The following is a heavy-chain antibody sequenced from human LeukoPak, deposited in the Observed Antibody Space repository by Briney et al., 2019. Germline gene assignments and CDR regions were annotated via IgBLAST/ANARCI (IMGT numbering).Heavy chain of an antibody. V-gene: IGHV3-7*01. CDR2: IKQDGSEK. J-gene: IGHJ5*02. Sequence: PGGSLRLSCAASGFTFSSYWMSWVRQAPGKGLEWVANIKQDGSEKYYVDSVKGRFTISRDNAKNSLYLQMNSLRAEDTAVYYCARMDEVRAANWFDPWGQGTLVTVSS. CDR3: ARMDEVRAANWFDP. D-gene: IGHD3-10*01. CDR1: GFTFSSYW.